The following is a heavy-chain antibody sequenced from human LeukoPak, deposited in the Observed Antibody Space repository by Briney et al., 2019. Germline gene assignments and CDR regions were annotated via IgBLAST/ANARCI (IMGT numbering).Heavy chain of an antibody. V-gene: IGHV4-39*01. CDR1: GGSISSSSYY. D-gene: IGHD3-22*01. CDR3: ARHTYDSSGYYYLAYYFDY. CDR2: SYYSGST. J-gene: IGHJ4*02. Sequence: PSETLSLTCTVSGGSISSSSYYWGWIRPPPGKGLEWIGSSYYSGSTYYNPSLKSRVTISVDTSKNPFSLKLSSVTAADTAVYYCARHTYDSSGYYYLAYYFDYWGQGTLVTVSS.